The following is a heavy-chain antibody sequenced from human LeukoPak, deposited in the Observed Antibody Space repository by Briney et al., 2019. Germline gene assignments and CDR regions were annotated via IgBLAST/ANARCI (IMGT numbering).Heavy chain of an antibody. V-gene: IGHV3-7*01. CDR3: ASYNYYDSSGYYGRVY. Sequence: PGGSLRLSCAASGFTFSSHWMSWVRQAPGKGLEWVANIKQDGSEKYYVDSVKGRFTISRDNAKNSLYLQMNSLRAEDTAVYYCASYNYYDSSGYYGRVYWGQGTLVTVSS. CDR2: IKQDGSEK. D-gene: IGHD3-22*01. J-gene: IGHJ4*02. CDR1: GFTFSSHW.